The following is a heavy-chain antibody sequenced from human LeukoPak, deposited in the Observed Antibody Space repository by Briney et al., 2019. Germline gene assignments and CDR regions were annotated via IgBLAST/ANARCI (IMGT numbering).Heavy chain of an antibody. CDR2: ISYDGSNK. D-gene: IGHD6-19*01. CDR3: ARDKGISVAGTGGFDY. CDR1: GFTFSTYA. J-gene: IGHJ4*02. Sequence: PGGSLRLSCAASGFTFSTYAMHWVRQAPGKGLGWVAVISYDGSNKYYADSVKGRFTISRDNSKNTLYLQMNSLRAEDTAVYYCARDKGISVAGTGGFDYWGQGTLVTVSS. V-gene: IGHV3-30-3*01.